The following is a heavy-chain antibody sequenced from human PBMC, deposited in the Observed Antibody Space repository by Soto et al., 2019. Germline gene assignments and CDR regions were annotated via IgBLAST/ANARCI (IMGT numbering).Heavy chain of an antibody. CDR1: GFTFDDYA. V-gene: IGHV3-9*01. D-gene: IGHD6-19*01. CDR2: ISWNSGSI. Sequence: EVQLVESGGGLVQPGRSLRLSCAASGFTFDDYAMHWVRQAPGKGLEWVSGISWNSGSIGYADSVKGRFTISRDNAKNSLSLQMTSLRAEVTALYYCAKDLFRYSSGWYAVAFDVWGQGTMVTVSS. J-gene: IGHJ3*01. CDR3: AKDLFRYSSGWYAVAFDV.